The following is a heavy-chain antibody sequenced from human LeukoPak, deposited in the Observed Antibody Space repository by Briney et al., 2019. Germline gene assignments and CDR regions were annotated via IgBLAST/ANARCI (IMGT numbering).Heavy chain of an antibody. CDR2: ISYSGST. CDR3: AGHHPRNTVDF. D-gene: IGHD2-8*02. CDR1: GGSISSYQ. J-gene: IGHJ4*02. Sequence: SETLSLTCTVSGGSISSYQWSWIRQPPGKGLEWIGYISYSGSTNYNPSLKSRVTISLDTSKNQFSLKLTSVTAADTAVYYCAGHHPRNTVDFWGQGTLVTVSS. V-gene: IGHV4-59*08.